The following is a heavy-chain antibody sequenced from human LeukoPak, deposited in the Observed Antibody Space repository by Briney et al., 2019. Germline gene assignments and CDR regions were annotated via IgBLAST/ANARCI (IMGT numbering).Heavy chain of an antibody. CDR1: GYILTELS. J-gene: IGHJ4*02. CDR2: FDPEDGET. CDR3: ATGYYDTLTGYYPFDY. D-gene: IGHD3-9*01. V-gene: IGHV1-24*01. Sequence: ASVKVSCKVSGYILTELSMHWVRQAPGKGLEWIGGFDPEDGETIYAQKFQGRVTMTEDTSTDTAYMELSSLRSEDTAVYYCATGYYDTLTGYYPFDYWGQGTLVTVSS.